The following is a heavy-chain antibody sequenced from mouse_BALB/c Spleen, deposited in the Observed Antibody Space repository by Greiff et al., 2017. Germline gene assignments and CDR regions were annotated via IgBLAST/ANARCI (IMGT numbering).Heavy chain of an antibody. CDR1: GFTFSDYY. D-gene: IGHD1-2*01. Sequence: EVKVVESGGGLVKPGGSLKLSCAASGFTFSDYYMYWVRQTPEKRLEWVATISDGGSYTYYPDSVKGRFTISRDNAKNNLYLQMSSLKSEDTAMYYCARGSTATAYWYFDVWGAGTTVTVSS. CDR3: ARGSTATAYWYFDV. V-gene: IGHV5-4*02. CDR2: ISDGGSYT. J-gene: IGHJ1*01.